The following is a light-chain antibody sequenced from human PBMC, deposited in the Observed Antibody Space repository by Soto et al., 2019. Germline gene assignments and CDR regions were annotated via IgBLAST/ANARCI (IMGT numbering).Light chain of an antibody. Sequence: DIVITQSSDSLVVSLSEGATINCKSSQSVLYSSNNKLAWYQQKPGQPPKLLIYWASTRESGVPDRFSGSGSRTDCTLTISSLQPEDFATYYCQQSYNAPPYTFGQGTRLEIK. CDR2: WAS. J-gene: IGKJ5*01. V-gene: IGKV4-1*01. CDR1: QSVLYSSNNK. CDR3: QQSYNAPPYT.